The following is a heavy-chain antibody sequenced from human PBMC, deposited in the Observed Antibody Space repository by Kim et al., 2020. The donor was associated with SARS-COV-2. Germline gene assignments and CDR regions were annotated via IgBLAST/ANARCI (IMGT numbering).Heavy chain of an antibody. CDR3: ANVVPAAIPTAWFDP. V-gene: IGHV4-39*01. D-gene: IGHD2-2*02. J-gene: IGHJ5*02. Sequence: PSLKSRVTISVDTSKNQFSLKLSSVTAADTAVYYCANVVPAAIPTAWFDPWGQGTLVTVSS.